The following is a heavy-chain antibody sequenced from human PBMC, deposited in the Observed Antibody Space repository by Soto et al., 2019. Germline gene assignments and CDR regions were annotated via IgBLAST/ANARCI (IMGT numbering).Heavy chain of an antibody. J-gene: IGHJ3*01. V-gene: IGHV3-33*01. D-gene: IGHD1-1*01. CDR1: GFSFRTYG. CDR3: ARDDAFGNENAFDL. Sequence: GGSLRLSCAVSGFSFRTYGFHWVRQPPGKGLEWVAAISPKGLSDSVEGRFTISRDNSKDTLYLQMNNLRAEDTAVYYCARDDAFGNENAFDLWGQGTMVTVSS. CDR2: ISPK.